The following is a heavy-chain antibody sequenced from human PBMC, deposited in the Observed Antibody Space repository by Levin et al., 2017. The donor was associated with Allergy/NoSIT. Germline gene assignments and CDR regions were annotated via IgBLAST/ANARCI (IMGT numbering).Heavy chain of an antibody. Sequence: PGGSLRLSCAASGFTFSSYYMSWVRQAPGKGLEWVANIKQDGSEKYYVDSVEGRFTISRDNAKNSLYLQMNSLRAEDTAVYYCARELAVPAAQRNYYYYYGMDVWGQGTTVTVSS. D-gene: IGHD2-2*01. CDR2: IKQDGSEK. V-gene: IGHV3-7*01. J-gene: IGHJ6*02. CDR1: GFTFSSYY. CDR3: ARELAVPAAQRNYYYYYGMDV.